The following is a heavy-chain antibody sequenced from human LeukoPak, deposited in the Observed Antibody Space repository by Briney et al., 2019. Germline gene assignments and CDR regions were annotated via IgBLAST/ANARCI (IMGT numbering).Heavy chain of an antibody. CDR2: INPNSGGT. D-gene: IGHD4-11*01. CDR3: AKGTTVVPNFDY. V-gene: IGHV1-2*02. Sequence: ASVKVSCKASGYTFAVYYMHWVRQAPGQVLEWMGWINPNSGGTICAQKFQGRVTMTRGTSISTAYMDLSRLRSDDTAMYYCAKGTTVVPNFDYWGQGTLVTVSS. J-gene: IGHJ4*02. CDR1: GYTFAVYY.